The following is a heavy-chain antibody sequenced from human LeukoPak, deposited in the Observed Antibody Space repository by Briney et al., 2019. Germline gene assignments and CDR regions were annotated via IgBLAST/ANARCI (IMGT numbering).Heavy chain of an antibody. CDR3: ARAGTVRGYSYVSGMDV. J-gene: IGHJ6*02. Sequence: GGSLRLSCAASGFTFSTYAVHWVRQAPGKGLEWVAVISYDGSKRYYADSVKGRFTISRDNSKNAFLQMNSLRAEDTAVYYCARAGTVRGYSYVSGMDVWGQGTTVTVSS. V-gene: IGHV3-30-3*01. D-gene: IGHD5-18*01. CDR1: GFTFSTYA. CDR2: ISYDGSKR.